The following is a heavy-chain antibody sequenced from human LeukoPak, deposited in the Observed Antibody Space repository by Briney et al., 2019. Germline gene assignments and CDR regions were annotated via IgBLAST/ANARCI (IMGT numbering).Heavy chain of an antibody. CDR2: ISDSGVTA. CDR1: GFTFSNYA. CDR3: ANLNAPYWGNFDY. V-gene: IGHV3-23*01. Sequence: PGGSLRLSCAASGFTFSNYAMSWVRQAPGQGLDWVSAISDSGVTAYYADSVKGRFTISRDNSKSTLYLQMNSPRVEDTAVYYCANLNAPYWGNFDYWGQGTLVTVSS. J-gene: IGHJ4*02. D-gene: IGHD3-16*01.